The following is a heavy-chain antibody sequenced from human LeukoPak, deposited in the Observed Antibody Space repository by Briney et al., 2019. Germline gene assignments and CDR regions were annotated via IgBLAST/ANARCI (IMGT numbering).Heavy chain of an antibody. Sequence: PGGSLRLSCAASGFTFNDYALYWVRQAPGRGLEWVTLISYDGYDNSYADSVRGRFTISRDNSKNTLYLQMNSLRAEDTAVYYCARDSLVRGAFDYWGQGTLVTVSS. CDR2: ISYDGYDN. D-gene: IGHD3-10*01. CDR3: ARDSLVRGAFDY. V-gene: IGHV3-30-3*01. J-gene: IGHJ4*02. CDR1: GFTFNDYA.